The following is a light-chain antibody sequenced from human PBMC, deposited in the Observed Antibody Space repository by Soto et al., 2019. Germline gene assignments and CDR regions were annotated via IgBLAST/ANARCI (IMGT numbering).Light chain of an antibody. CDR1: QSVDSY. CDR2: GAS. CDR3: QQRNVWHTIT. V-gene: IGKV3-11*01. Sequence: EIVLTQSPASLSLSRGEIATLSWRSSQSVDSYLVWYQQKPGQAPRLLIFGASNRATGIPARFSGSGSGTDFTLPINSLEPEDFAVYYCQQRNVWHTITFGQGTRLEIK. J-gene: IGKJ5*01.